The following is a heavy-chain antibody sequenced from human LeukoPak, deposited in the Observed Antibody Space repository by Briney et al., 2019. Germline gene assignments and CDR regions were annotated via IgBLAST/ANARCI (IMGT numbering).Heavy chain of an antibody. CDR1: GYTFTSYY. CDR2: ISPSDGST. D-gene: IGHD4/OR15-4a*01. Sequence: ASVKVSCKASGYTFTSYYMPWVRQAPGQGLEWMGIISPSDGSTRYAQKFKGRVTMTRDTSTSTVYMELSSLRFEDTAVYYCASGGYDYAWDQWGQGTLVTVSS. J-gene: IGHJ4*02. V-gene: IGHV1-46*01. CDR3: ASGGYDYAWDQ.